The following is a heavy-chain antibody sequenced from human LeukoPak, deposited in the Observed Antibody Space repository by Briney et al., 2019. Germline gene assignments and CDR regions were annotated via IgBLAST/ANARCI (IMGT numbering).Heavy chain of an antibody. D-gene: IGHD1-1*01. J-gene: IGHJ4*02. Sequence: GGSLRLSCAASGFTFSSCAMNWVRQAPGKGLAWVSGISGSGGITHYADSVRGRFTISRDNSKNTLYLQMNSLRAEDTAVYYCARSSTGTTGSTLGYWGQGTLVTVSS. V-gene: IGHV3-23*01. CDR3: ARSSTGTTGSTLGY. CDR1: GFTFSSCA. CDR2: ISGSGGIT.